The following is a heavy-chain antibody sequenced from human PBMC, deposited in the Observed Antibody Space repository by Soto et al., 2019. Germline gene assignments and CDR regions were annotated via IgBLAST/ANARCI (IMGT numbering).Heavy chain of an antibody. V-gene: IGHV4-39*01. Sequence: LSLTCTVSGGSISSSSYYWGWIRQPPGKGLEWIGSIYYSGSTYYNPSLKSRVTISVDTSKNQFSLKLSSVTAADTAVYYCARLTTVTTGCFDYWGQGTLVTVSS. CDR3: ARLTTVTTGCFDY. CDR1: GGSISSSSYY. J-gene: IGHJ4*02. CDR2: IYYSGST. D-gene: IGHD4-4*01.